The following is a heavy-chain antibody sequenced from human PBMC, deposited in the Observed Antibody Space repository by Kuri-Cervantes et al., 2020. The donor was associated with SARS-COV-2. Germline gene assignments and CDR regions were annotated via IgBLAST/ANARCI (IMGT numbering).Heavy chain of an antibody. CDR3: ARGRHTNTGRPGYFGS. J-gene: IGHJ4*02. Sequence: SETLSLTCAVYGESFSGHYWSWIRQPPGKGLEWIGEINHVGSTKYNPSLKSRVIVSVDTSKNQFSLNLTSVTAADTAVYYCARGRHTNTGRPGYFGSWGQGTLVTVSS. CDR1: GESFSGHY. V-gene: IGHV4-34*01. D-gene: IGHD2-8*01. CDR2: INHVGST.